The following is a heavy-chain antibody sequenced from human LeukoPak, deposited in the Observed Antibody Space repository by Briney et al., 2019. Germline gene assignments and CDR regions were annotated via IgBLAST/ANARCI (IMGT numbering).Heavy chain of an antibody. Sequence: SETLSLTCTVSGGSISSSSYYWGWIRQPPGKGLEWIGSIYYSGSTYYNPSLKSRVTISVDTSKNQFSLKLSSVTAADTAVYYCASGYYDSSGYSNWFDPWGQGTLVTVSS. V-gene: IGHV4-39*07. CDR1: GGSISSSSYY. CDR2: IYYSGST. J-gene: IGHJ5*02. D-gene: IGHD3-22*01. CDR3: ASGYYDSSGYSNWFDP.